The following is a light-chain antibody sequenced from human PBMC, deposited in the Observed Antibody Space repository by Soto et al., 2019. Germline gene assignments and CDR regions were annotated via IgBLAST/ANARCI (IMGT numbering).Light chain of an antibody. CDR3: AAWDDSLSGVV. CDR1: SSDVGGYKF. V-gene: IGLV2-8*01. CDR2: EVS. J-gene: IGLJ2*01. Sequence: QSVLTQPPSASGSPGQSVTISCTGTSSDVGGYKFVSWYQQHPGKAPKLIIYEVSQRPSGVPDRFSASKSGDTASLTVSGLRAEDEADYYCAAWDDSLSGVVFGGGTKLTVL.